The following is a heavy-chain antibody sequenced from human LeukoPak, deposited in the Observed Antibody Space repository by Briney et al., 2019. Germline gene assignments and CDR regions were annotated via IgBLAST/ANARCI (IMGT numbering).Heavy chain of an antibody. D-gene: IGHD2-2*01. V-gene: IGHV4-30-2*01. CDR2: LYHSGST. Sequence: SETLSLTCAVSGGSISSGGYSWSWIRQPPGKGLEWIGYLYHSGSTYYSPSLKSRVTISVDRSKNQFSLKLSSVTAADTAVYYCARGDILVPAEIDYWGQGTLVTVSS. CDR1: GGSISSGGYS. J-gene: IGHJ4*02. CDR3: ARGDILVPAEIDY.